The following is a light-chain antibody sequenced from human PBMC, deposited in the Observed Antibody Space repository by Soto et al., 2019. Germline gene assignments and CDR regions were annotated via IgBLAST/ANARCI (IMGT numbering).Light chain of an antibody. CDR3: QQYNSFNT. J-gene: IGKJ2*01. V-gene: IGKV1-5*01. Sequence: DIQMTQSPSTLSASVGDRVTITCRASQSISSRLAWYQQKRGQAPKLLIYDASSLESGVPSRFSGRGSGAEFTVPISSLQPDDFATYYCQQYNSFNTFGQGTKLEIK. CDR1: QSISSR. CDR2: DAS.